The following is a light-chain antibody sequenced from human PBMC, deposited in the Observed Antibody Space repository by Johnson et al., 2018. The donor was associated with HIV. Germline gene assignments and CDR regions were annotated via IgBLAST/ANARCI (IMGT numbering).Light chain of an antibody. CDR3: GTWDSSLSAGV. Sequence: QSVLTQPPSVSAAPGQKVTISCSGSSSNIGSHYVSWYQQVPGTASRLVIYDTIKRHLGIPDRFSGSKSGTSATLGITGLQTGDEADYYCGTWDSSLSAGVFGTGTTVIVL. CDR1: SSNIGSHY. V-gene: IGLV1-51*01. J-gene: IGLJ1*01. CDR2: DTI.